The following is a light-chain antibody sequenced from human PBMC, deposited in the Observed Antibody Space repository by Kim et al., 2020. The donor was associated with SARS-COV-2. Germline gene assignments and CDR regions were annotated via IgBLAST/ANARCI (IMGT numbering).Light chain of an antibody. V-gene: IGLV3-19*01. Sequence: SSELTQDPAVSVALGQTVSITCQGDSLRTYYASWYQQKPGQAPVLVIYGKNKRPSGIPDRFSGSSSGNTASLTISGTQAEDEADYYCNSRDSSGYYQWVFGGGTQLTVL. J-gene: IGLJ3*02. CDR3: NSRDSSGYYQWV. CDR2: GKN. CDR1: SLRTYY.